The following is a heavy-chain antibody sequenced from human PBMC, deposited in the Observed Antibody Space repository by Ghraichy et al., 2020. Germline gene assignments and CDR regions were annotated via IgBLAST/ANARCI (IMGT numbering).Heavy chain of an antibody. V-gene: IGHV4-39*01. CDR2: VYYSGST. CDR1: GGSISSGGYY. Sequence: SETLSLTCTVSGGSISSGGYYWGWIRQPPGKGLEWIGNVYYSGSTYHNPSLKSRVTISVDTSKNQFSLRLNSLTAADMAVYYCARVHCSTTTCYFPDAFDIWGQGTMVTVSS. CDR3: ARVHCSTTTCYFPDAFDI. J-gene: IGHJ3*02. D-gene: IGHD2-2*01.